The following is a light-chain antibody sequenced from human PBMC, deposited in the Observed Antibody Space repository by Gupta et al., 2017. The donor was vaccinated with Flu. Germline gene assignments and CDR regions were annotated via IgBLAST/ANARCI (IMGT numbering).Light chain of an antibody. Sequence: EIVMTLSPATLSASPGERATLSCRASQSVSSYLAWYQQKPGQAPRLLIYGASTRATGIPARFSGSGSGTEFTLTISSLQSEDFAVYYCQQYNNWPFFGGGTKVEIK. V-gene: IGKV3-15*01. CDR2: GAS. J-gene: IGKJ4*01. CDR1: QSVSSY. CDR3: QQYNNWPF.